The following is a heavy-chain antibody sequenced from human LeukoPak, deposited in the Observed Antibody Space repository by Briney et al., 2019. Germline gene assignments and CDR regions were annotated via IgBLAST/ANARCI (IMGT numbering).Heavy chain of an antibody. D-gene: IGHD3-22*01. CDR3: ARDPSGDSSGYPFDY. V-gene: IGHV1-2*02. Sequence: GASVKVSCKSSGYSFAGYYMQRVRQAPGQRPEWMGWMNPANGVTNYARKFQGRVTLTSDTSISTAYMELSRLTSDDTAVYYCARDPSGDSSGYPFDYWGQGTVVTVSS. CDR2: MNPANGVT. J-gene: IGHJ4*02. CDR1: GYSFAGYY.